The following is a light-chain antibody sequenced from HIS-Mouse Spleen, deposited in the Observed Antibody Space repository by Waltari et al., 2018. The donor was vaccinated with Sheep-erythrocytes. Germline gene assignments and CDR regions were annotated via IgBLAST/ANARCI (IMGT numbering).Light chain of an antibody. CDR3: CSYAGSSTPWV. V-gene: IGLV2-23*01. CDR2: EGS. Sequence: QSALTQPASVSGSPGQSITISCTGTSSDVGSYNLVSWYQQHPGKAPKLMIYEGSKRPSGVSNRFSGSKSGNTASLTISGLHAKDEADYYCCSYAGSSTPWVFGGGTKLTVL. CDR1: SSDVGSYNL. J-gene: IGLJ3*02.